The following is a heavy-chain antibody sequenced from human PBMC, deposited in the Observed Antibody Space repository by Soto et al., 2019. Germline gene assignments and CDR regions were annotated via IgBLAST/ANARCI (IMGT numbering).Heavy chain of an antibody. J-gene: IGHJ3*02. CDR1: GFTFSGSA. V-gene: IGHV3-73*01. Sequence: GGSLRLSCAASGFTFSGSAMHWVRQASGKGLEWVGRIRSKANSYATAYAASVKGRFTISRDDSKNTAYLQMNSLKTEDTAVYYCARGPLTTEVGAFDIWGQGTMVTVSS. CDR2: IRSKANSYAT. CDR3: ARGPLTTEVGAFDI. D-gene: IGHD3-22*01.